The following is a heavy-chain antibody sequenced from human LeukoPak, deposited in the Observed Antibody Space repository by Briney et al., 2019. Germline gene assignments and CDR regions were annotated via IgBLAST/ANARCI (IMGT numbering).Heavy chain of an antibody. V-gene: IGHV3-48*02. D-gene: IGHD5-24*01. CDR3: ARPRDGYNYGAFDI. Sequence: GGSLRLSCAASGFTLSSCSMNWVRQAPGKGLEWVSFISRSSITTSYADSVKGRFTISRDNAKNSLNLQMSSLRDEDTAVYYCARPRDGYNYGAFDIWGQGTMVTVSS. CDR1: GFTLSSCS. CDR2: ISRSSITT. J-gene: IGHJ3*02.